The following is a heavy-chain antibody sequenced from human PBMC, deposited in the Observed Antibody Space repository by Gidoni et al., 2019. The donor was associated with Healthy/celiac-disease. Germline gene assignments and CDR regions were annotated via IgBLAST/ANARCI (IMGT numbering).Heavy chain of an antibody. CDR3: ASGIATMVRGVIIAFDI. CDR2: IIPIFGTA. Sequence: QVQLVQSGAEVKKPGSSVKVSCKASGGTFRSYAISWVRQAPGQGLEWMGGIIPIFGTANYAQKFQGRVTITADESTSTAYMELSSLRSEDTAVYYCASGIATMVRGVIIAFDIWGQGTMVTVSS. J-gene: IGHJ3*02. CDR1: GGTFRSYA. V-gene: IGHV1-69*01. D-gene: IGHD3-10*01.